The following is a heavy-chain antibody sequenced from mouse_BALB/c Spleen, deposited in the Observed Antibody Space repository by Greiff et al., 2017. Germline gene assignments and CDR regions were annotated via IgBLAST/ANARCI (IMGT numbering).Heavy chain of an antibody. Sequence: VQLQQSGPGLVKPSQSLSLTCTVTGYSITSDYAWNWIRQFPGNKLEWMGYISYSGITSYNPSLKSRISITRDTSKNQFFLQLNSVTTEDTATYYCARRMGNWGTWFAYWGQGTLVTVSA. D-gene: IGHD4-1*01. CDR3: ARRMGNWGTWFAY. J-gene: IGHJ3*01. CDR2: ISYSGIT. V-gene: IGHV3-2*02. CDR1: GYSITSDYA.